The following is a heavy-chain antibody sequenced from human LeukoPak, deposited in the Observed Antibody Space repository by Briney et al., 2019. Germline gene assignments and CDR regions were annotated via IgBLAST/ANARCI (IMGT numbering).Heavy chain of an antibody. V-gene: IGHV4-4*07. D-gene: IGHD3-16*02. CDR3: AREADYVWGSYRSDY. CDR1: GGSISSYY. J-gene: IGHJ4*02. CDR2: IYTSGST. Sequence: SETLSLTCTVSGGSISSYYWSWIRQPAGKGLEWIGRIYTSGSTNYNPSLKSRVTMSVDTSKNQFSLKLSSVTAADTAVYYCAREADYVWGSYRSDYWGQGTLVTVSS.